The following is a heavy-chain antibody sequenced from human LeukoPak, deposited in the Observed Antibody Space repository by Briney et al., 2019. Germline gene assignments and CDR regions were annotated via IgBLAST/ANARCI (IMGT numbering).Heavy chain of an antibody. J-gene: IGHJ5*02. V-gene: IGHV1-46*01. Sequence: ASVKVSCKASGYTFTSYYMHWVRQAPGQGLEWMGIINPSGGSTSYAQKFQGRVTMTRDMSTSTVYMELSSLRSEDTAVYYCARGGRAVAGLFWFDPWGQGTLVTVSS. D-gene: IGHD6-19*01. CDR3: ARGGRAVAGLFWFDP. CDR1: GYTFTSYY. CDR2: INPSGGST.